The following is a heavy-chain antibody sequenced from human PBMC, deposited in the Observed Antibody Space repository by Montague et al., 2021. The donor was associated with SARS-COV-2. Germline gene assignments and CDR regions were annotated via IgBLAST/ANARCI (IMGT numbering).Heavy chain of an antibody. CDR1: SGSLSNYY. Sequence: SETLSLTCTVSSGSLSNYYWSWIRQPPGKGLEWIGYIYYSGGTNYNPSLKSRVTISVDTSKNQFSLKLNSVTAADTAVYYCARGASELPSWGQGALVTVSS. V-gene: IGHV4-59*01. CDR3: ARGASELPS. CDR2: IYYSGGT. J-gene: IGHJ5*02. D-gene: IGHD3-10*01.